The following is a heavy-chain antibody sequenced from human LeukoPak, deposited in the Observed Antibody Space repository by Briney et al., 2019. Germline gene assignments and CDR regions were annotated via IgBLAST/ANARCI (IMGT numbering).Heavy chain of an antibody. V-gene: IGHV4-39*01. Sequence: ASETLSLTCTVSGGSMSSSSYYWGWIRQPPGKGLEWIGSLYYSGSTYYNPSLKSQVTISVDTSKNQFSLRLSSVTAADTAVYYCARHTYRFWFDPWGQGTLVTVSS. J-gene: IGHJ5*02. D-gene: IGHD2-2*02. CDR3: ARHTYRFWFDP. CDR2: LYYSGST. CDR1: GGSMSSSSYY.